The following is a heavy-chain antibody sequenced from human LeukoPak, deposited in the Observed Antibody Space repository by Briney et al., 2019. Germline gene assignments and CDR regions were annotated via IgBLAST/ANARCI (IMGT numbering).Heavy chain of an antibody. J-gene: IGHJ4*02. CDR3: ARGPPAVSINTYA. D-gene: IGHD2-8*01. V-gene: IGHV3-7*01. CDR1: GFTFRYFW. CDR2: IKQDGFEK. Sequence: GGSLRLSCAASGFTFRYFWMSWVRQAPGKGLEWVANIKQDGFEKNYVDSVRGRFTISRDNSKNTLYLQMNGLRVEDTAVYYCARGPPAVSINTYAWGQGTLVTVSS.